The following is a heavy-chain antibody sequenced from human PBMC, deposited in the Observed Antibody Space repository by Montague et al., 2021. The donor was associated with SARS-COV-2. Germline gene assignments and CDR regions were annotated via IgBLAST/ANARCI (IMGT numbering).Heavy chain of an antibody. CDR2: ITASGDGT. V-gene: IGHV3-23*01. CDR1: GFTFSSFA. J-gene: IGHJ3*02. CDR3: AEGYSYGSHTFDI. Sequence: SLRLSFSASGFTFSSFAMSWVRQAPGKGLEWVSTITASGDGTYYADSVKGRFTISRDNSKNTLYLQMISLRAEDPAVYFCAEGYSYGSHTFDIWGQGTMVTVSS. D-gene: IGHD5-18*01.